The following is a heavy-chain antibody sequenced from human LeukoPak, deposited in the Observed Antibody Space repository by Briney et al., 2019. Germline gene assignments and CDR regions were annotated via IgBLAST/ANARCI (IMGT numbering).Heavy chain of an antibody. Sequence: GGSLRLSCAASGFTVSSNYMSWVRQAPGKGLEWVSIIYSCGSTYYADSVKGRFTISRDNSKNTLYLQMNSLRAEDTAVYYCAKDPYGDYGDYFDYWGQGTLVTVSS. CDR2: IYSCGST. CDR3: AKDPYGDYGDYFDY. J-gene: IGHJ4*02. D-gene: IGHD4-17*01. CDR1: GFTVSSNY. V-gene: IGHV3-53*01.